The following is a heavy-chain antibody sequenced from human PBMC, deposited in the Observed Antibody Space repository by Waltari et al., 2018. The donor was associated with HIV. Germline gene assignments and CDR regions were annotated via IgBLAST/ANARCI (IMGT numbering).Heavy chain of an antibody. D-gene: IGHD3-22*01. CDR1: GGSFSGYY. CDR3: ARGLRYYYDRGTGEHAFDI. J-gene: IGHJ3*02. Sequence: QVQLQQWGAGLLKPSETLSLTCAVYGGSFSGYYWSWIRQPPGKGLEWIGEINHSGSTNYNPSLKSRVTISVDTSKNQFSLKLSSVTAADTAVYYCARGLRYYYDRGTGEHAFDIWGQGTMVTVSS. CDR2: INHSGST. V-gene: IGHV4-34*01.